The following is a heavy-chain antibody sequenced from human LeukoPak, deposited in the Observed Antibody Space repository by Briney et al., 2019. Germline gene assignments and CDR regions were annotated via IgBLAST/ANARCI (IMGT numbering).Heavy chain of an antibody. CDR2: ISYDGSNK. CDR3: ARDSTPRYYDILTGYYTAVGYFDY. D-gene: IGHD3-9*01. Sequence: GGSLRLSCAASGFTFSSYWMHWVRQAPGKGLEWVAVISYDGSNKYYADSVKGRFTISRDNSKNTLYLQVNSLRAEDTAVYYCARDSTPRYYDILTGYYTAVGYFDYWGQGTLVTVSS. V-gene: IGHV3-30-3*01. J-gene: IGHJ4*02. CDR1: GFTFSSYW.